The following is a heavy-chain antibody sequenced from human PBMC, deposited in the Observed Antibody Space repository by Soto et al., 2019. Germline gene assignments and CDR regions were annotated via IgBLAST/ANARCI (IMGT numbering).Heavy chain of an antibody. J-gene: IGHJ6*02. V-gene: IGHV3-15*07. CDR1: GFTFSNAW. Sequence: EVQLVESGGGLVKPGGSLRLSCAASGFTFSNAWMNWVRQAPGKGLEWVGRSKSKTDGGTTDYAAPVKGRLTISRDDPKNTLYLQMNSLKTEDTAVYYCTTDRGSHRSYGMDVWGQGTTVTVSS. CDR2: SKSKTDGGTT. D-gene: IGHD1-26*01. CDR3: TTDRGSHRSYGMDV.